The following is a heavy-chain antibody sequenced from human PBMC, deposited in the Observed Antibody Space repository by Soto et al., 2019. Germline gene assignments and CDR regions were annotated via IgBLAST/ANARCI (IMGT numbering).Heavy chain of an antibody. CDR2: ISSSSSTI. V-gene: IGHV3-11*04. D-gene: IGHD3-9*01. CDR3: AREDILTGYRNLGGMDV. Sequence: LSLTCTVSGGSISSSSYYWGWIRQAPGKGLEWVSYISSSSSTIYYADSVKGRFTISRDNAKNSLYLQMNSLRAEDTAVYYCAREDILTGYRNLGGMDVWGQGTTVTVSS. J-gene: IGHJ6*02. CDR1: GGSISSSSYY.